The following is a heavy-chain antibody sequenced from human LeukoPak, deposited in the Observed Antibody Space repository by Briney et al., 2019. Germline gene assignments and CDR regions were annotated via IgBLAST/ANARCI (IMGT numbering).Heavy chain of an antibody. CDR1: AYTLSGYY. V-gene: IGHV1-2*02. CDR2: INPKSGVT. CDR3: ARRIAVAGSPVSYFDY. Sequence: ASVKVSCKASAYTLSGYYMHWVRQAPGQGLEWMGWINPKSGVTNYAQKFQGRVTMTWDTSINTTFMELSRLRSDDTAVYYCARRIAVAGSPVSYFDYWGQGTLVTVSS. D-gene: IGHD6-19*01. J-gene: IGHJ4*02.